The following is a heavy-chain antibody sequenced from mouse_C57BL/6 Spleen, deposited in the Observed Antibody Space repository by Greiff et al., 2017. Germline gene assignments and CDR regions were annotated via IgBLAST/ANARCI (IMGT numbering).Heavy chain of an antibody. CDR1: GFSLTSYG. CDR3: AKNSLSIRYFDV. V-gene: IGHV2-5*01. Sequence: VQLQQSGPGLVQPSQSLSITCTVSGFSLTSYGVHWVRQSPGTGLEWLGVIWSGGSTDYNAAFMSRLSITKDNSSSQVFFKMNSLQADDTAIYYCAKNSLSIRYFDVWGTGTTVTVSA. J-gene: IGHJ1*03. CDR2: IWSGGST.